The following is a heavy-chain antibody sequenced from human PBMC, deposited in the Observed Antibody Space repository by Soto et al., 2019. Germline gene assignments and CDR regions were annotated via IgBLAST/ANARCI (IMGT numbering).Heavy chain of an antibody. V-gene: IGHV4-39*01. CDR1: GDSVISSDFY. Sequence: SETLSLTCTVSGDSVISSDFYWGWVRQPPGKGLEWIGSIFYLGSSYYNPSLKSRVTMSVDTSKNQFSLRLRSVTAADTALYFCARHSLALRKNNWFDPWGQGIMVTVSS. CDR3: ARHSLALRKNNWFDP. J-gene: IGHJ5*02. D-gene: IGHD3-3*02. CDR2: IFYLGSS.